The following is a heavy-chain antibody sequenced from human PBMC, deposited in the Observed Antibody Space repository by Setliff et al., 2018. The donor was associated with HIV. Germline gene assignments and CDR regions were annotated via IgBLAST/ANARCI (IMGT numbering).Heavy chain of an antibody. CDR1: GGSISSDDYY. CDR3: ARTYSSNWYIDY. D-gene: IGHD6-13*01. V-gene: IGHV4-30-4*08. J-gene: IGHJ4*02. CDR2: ITYTGTT. Sequence: SETLSLTCTVSGGSISSDDYYWNWIRQPPGKGLEWIGYITYTGTTHYNPSLKSRLTISIDTSENQFSLKLSSVTAADTAIYYCARTYSSNWYIDYWGQGTLVTVSS.